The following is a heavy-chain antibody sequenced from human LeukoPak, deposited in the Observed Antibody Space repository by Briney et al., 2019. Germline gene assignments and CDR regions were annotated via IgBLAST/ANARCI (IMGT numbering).Heavy chain of an antibody. CDR3: ARVHRYCSSTSCYNWFDP. V-gene: IGHV4-38-2*01. CDR2: IYHSGST. J-gene: IGHJ5*02. CDR1: GYSISSGYY. Sequence: SETLSLTCAVSGYSISSGYYWGWIRQPPGKGLEWIGSIYHSGSTYYNPSLKSRVTISVDTSKNQFSLKLSSVTAADTAVYYCARVHRYCSSTSCYNWFDPWGQGTLVTVSS. D-gene: IGHD2-2*01.